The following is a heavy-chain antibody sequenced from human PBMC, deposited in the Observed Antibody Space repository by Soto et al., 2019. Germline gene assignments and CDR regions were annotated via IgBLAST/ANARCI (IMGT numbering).Heavy chain of an antibody. D-gene: IGHD6-13*01. V-gene: IGHV1-18*04. CDR3: ARRPAATGTSSLDP. CDR2: ISGYNGHT. J-gene: IGHJ5*02. CDR1: GYTFTNYG. Sequence: QVQLVPSGTAVKKPGASVKVSCKASGYTFTNYGITWVRQAPGEGLERMRWISGYNGHTYYAQKVQGRVTMTTHTSTSTADMELRSLRSDDTAVFYCARRPAATGTSSLDPWGQGALVTVSS.